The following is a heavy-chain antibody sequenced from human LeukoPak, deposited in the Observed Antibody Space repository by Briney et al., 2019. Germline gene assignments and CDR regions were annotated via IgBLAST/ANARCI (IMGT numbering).Heavy chain of an antibody. V-gene: IGHV3-73*01. CDR2: IRSKANSYAT. D-gene: IGHD1-26*01. Sequence: PGGSLRLSCAASGFTFSGSAMHWVRQASGKGLEWVGRIRSKANSYATAYAASVKGRFTISRDDSKNTGYLQMNSLKTEDTAVYYCTSISFTGGFDYWGQGTLVTVSS. CDR1: GFTFSGSA. CDR3: TSISFTGGFDY. J-gene: IGHJ4*02.